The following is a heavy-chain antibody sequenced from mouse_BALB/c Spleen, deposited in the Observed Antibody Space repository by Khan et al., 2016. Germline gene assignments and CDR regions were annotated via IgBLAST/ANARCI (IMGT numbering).Heavy chain of an antibody. V-gene: IGHV3-1*02. J-gene: IGHJ2*01. D-gene: IGHD2-10*02. CDR1: GYSITSGYS. CDR2: IHNSGST. Sequence: EVQLQESGPDLVKPSQSLSLTCTVAGYSITSGYSWHWLRQFPGNKLEWMGYIHNSGSTNYNPSLKSRISINRDTSKNHFFLQLSTVTTEDTDTYYCARPYGNFDYWGQGTTLTVSS. CDR3: ARPYGNFDY.